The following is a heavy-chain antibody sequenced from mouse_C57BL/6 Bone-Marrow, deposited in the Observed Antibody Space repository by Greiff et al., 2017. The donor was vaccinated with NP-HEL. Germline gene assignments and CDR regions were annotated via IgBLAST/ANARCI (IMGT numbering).Heavy chain of an antibody. Sequence: QVQLKESGAELVRPGASVKLSCKASGYTFTDYYINWVKQRPGQGLEWIARIYPGSGNTYYNEKFKGKATLTAEKSSSTAYMQLSSLTSEDSAVYFCARSGGPTMGFWGQGTLVTVSA. CDR2: IYPGSGNT. D-gene: IGHD2-10*01. CDR1: GYTFTDYY. J-gene: IGHJ3*01. V-gene: IGHV1-76*01. CDR3: ARSGGPTMGF.